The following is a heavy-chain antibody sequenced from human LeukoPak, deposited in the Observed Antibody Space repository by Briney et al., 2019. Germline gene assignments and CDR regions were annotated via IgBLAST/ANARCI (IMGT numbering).Heavy chain of an antibody. J-gene: IGHJ4*02. V-gene: IGHV4-31*03. D-gene: IGHD5-18*01. CDR3: AREGSYGQGLSY. CDR2: IYYSGST. CDR1: GGSISSGGHY. Sequence: SETLSLTCTVSGGSISSGGHYWSWIRQHPGKGLEWIGYIYYSGSTYYNPSLKSRVTISVDTSKNQFSLKLSSVTAADTAVYYCAREGSYGQGLSYWGQGTLVTVSS.